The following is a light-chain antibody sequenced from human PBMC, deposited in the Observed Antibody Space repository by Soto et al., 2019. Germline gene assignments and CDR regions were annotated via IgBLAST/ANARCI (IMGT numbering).Light chain of an antibody. CDR2: KTS. J-gene: IGKJ1*01. V-gene: IGKV1-5*03. Sequence: DIHMTQSPSTLSASVGDRVTITCRASQSLTMWLAWYQQKPGKAPHLLIYKTSSLGSGVPSRVSGRGSGTDFTLTISSLQPALFATYACQHRADYSLTFGQETQVHVK. CDR1: QSLTMW. CDR3: QHRADYSLT.